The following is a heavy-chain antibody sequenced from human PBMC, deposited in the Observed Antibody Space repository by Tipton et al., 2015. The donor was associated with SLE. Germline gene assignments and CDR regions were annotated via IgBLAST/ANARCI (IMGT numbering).Heavy chain of an antibody. D-gene: IGHD4-17*01. V-gene: IGHV4-34*01. CDR2: INHSGST. Sequence: TLSLTCAVYGGSFSGYYWSWIRQPPGKGLEWIGEINHSGSTNYNPSLKSRVTISVDTSKNQFSLKLSSVNAADTAVYYCARGLRSPTFFDYWGQGTLVTVSS. J-gene: IGHJ4*02. CDR3: ARGLRSPTFFDY. CDR1: GGSFSGYY.